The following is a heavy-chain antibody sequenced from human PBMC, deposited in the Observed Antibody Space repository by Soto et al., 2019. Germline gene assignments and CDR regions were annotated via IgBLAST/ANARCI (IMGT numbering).Heavy chain of an antibody. J-gene: IGHJ6*03. V-gene: IGHV3-15*01. CDR3: ITGELPHYYSMDV. D-gene: IGHD1-26*01. Sequence: GGSLRLSCAASGFTFSNAWMSWVRQAPGKGLEWVGRIKSKTDGGTTDYAAPVKGRFTISRDDSKNTLYLQMNSLKTEDTAVYYCITGELPHYYSMDVWGKGPTVTVSS. CDR1: GFTFSNAW. CDR2: IKSKTDGGTT.